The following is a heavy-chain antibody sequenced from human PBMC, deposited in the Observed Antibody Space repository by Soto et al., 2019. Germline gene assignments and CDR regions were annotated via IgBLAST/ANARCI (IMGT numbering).Heavy chain of an antibody. V-gene: IGHV4-59*02. Sequence: SETLSLTCTVSGGSVSSFFCSWIRQPPGRGLEWIGYLYYGGSTHYSPSLKSRVTISVDTSQNQFSLNLMSVTAADTAIYYCARVRHGWTFFDYWSQGTLVTVSS. CDR1: GGSVSSFF. D-gene: IGHD6-19*01. J-gene: IGHJ4*02. CDR2: LYYGGST. CDR3: ARVRHGWTFFDY.